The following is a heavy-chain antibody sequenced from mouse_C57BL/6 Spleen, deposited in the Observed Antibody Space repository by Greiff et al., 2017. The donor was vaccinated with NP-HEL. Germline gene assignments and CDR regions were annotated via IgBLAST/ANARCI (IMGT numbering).Heavy chain of an antibody. CDR1: GYTFTSYW. J-gene: IGHJ4*01. V-gene: IGHV1-55*01. CDR2: IYPGSGST. Sequence: QVQLQQPGAELVKPGASVKMSCKASGYTFTSYWITWVKQRPGQGLEWIGDIYPGSGSTNYNEKFKSKATRTVDTSSSTAYMQLSSLTSEDSAVYYCARWGTGYAMDYWGQGTSVTVSS. D-gene: IGHD2-14*01. CDR3: ARWGTGYAMDY.